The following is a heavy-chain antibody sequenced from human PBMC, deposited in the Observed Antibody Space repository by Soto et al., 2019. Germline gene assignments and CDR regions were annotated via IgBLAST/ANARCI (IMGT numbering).Heavy chain of an antibody. CDR2: IYYSGST. CDR3: ARGVWYSSSGGFRYHYYGMDV. D-gene: IGHD6-13*01. Sequence: SETLSLTCTVSGGSISSSSYYWGWIRQPPGKGLEWIGSIYYSGSTYYNPSLKSRVTISVDTSKNQFSLKLSSVTAADTAVYYCARGVWYSSSGGFRYHYYGMDVWGQGTTVTVSS. J-gene: IGHJ6*02. V-gene: IGHV4-39*07. CDR1: GGSISSSSYY.